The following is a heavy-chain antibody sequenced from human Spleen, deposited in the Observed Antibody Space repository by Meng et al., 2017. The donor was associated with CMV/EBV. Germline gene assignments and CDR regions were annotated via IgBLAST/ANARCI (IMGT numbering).Heavy chain of an antibody. J-gene: IGHJ6*02. Sequence: ASVQVSCKASGYTFTSYGISWVRQAPGQGLEWMGWISAYNGNTNYAQKLQGRVTMTTDTSTSTAYMELRSLRSDDTAVYYCARDVVGTAMAWDYYYYYGMDVWGQGTTVTVSS. CDR1: GYTFTSYG. V-gene: IGHV1-18*01. CDR3: ARDVVGTAMAWDYYYYYGMDV. D-gene: IGHD5-18*01. CDR2: ISAYNGNT.